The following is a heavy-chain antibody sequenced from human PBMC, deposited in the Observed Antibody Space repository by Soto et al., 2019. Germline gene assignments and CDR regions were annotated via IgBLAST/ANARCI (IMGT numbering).Heavy chain of an antibody. J-gene: IGHJ6*02. Sequence: QAQLVQSGAEVRNPGASVKVSCKASGYTFTTYDINWVRRALEQDLKWLEWMEPKSRSTGYPKNFQGRITMTRNISRNTSHMELSSLQSEDTAVYYCARERKCDFWRKGLDVWGQGTTVTVSS. D-gene: IGHD3-3*01. V-gene: IGHV1-8*01. CDR3: ARERKCDFWRKGLDV. CDR2: MEPKSRST. CDR1: GYTFTTYD.